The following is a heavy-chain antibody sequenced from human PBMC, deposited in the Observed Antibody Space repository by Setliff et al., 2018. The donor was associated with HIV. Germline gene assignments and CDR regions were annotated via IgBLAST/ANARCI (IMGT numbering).Heavy chain of an antibody. Sequence: PGGSLRLSCAASGFTFSNYAMSWVRQAPGEGLEWVSAILSTGERTFYADSVKGRFTISRDNSKNTLFLQMNSLRADDMAVYYCARDSDVTSDAFDIWGQGTMVTVSS. J-gene: IGHJ3*02. CDR1: GFTFSNYA. CDR2: ILSTGERT. D-gene: IGHD4-17*01. CDR3: ARDSDVTSDAFDI. V-gene: IGHV3-23*01.